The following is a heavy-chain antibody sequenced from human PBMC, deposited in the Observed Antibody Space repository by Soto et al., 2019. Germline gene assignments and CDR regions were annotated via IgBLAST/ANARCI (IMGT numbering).Heavy chain of an antibody. V-gene: IGHV1-69*12. D-gene: IGHD4-4*01. Sequence: QVQLVQSGAEVKKPGSSVKVSCKASGGTFNKSSFSWVRQAPGQGFEWMGGIILIFDTPNYAQKFQGRLTITADESTSAVSMELSSLTSDDTALYYCAQEGDGYSLDYWGQGTLVTVSS. CDR2: IILIFDTP. J-gene: IGHJ4*02. CDR3: AQEGDGYSLDY. CDR1: GGTFNKSS.